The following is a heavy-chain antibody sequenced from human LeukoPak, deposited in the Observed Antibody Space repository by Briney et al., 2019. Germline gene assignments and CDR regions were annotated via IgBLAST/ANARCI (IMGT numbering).Heavy chain of an antibody. CDR1: GGTFSSYA. Sequence: ASVKVSCKASGGTFSSYAISWVRRAPGQGLEWMGGIIPIFGTANYAQKFQGRVTITTDESTSTAYMELSSLRSEDTAVYYCARAYGSGSYTHYYMDVWGKGTTVTVSS. CDR2: IIPIFGTA. J-gene: IGHJ6*03. CDR3: ARAYGSGSYTHYYMDV. D-gene: IGHD3-10*01. V-gene: IGHV1-69*05.